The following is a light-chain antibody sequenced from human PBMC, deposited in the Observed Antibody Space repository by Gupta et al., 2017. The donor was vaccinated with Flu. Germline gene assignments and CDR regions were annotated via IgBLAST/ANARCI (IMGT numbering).Light chain of an antibody. J-gene: IGLJ2*01. V-gene: IGLV2-14*01. Sequence: QSALTQPPSLSGSPGQSLTISCTGTSSDVGGYNYVSWYQQHPGKAPKLMIYEVSNRPSGVSNRFSGSKSGNTASLTISGLQAEDEADYYCSSYTSSSTRVVFGGGTKLTVL. CDR3: SSYTSSSTRVV. CDR2: EVS. CDR1: SSDVGGYNY.